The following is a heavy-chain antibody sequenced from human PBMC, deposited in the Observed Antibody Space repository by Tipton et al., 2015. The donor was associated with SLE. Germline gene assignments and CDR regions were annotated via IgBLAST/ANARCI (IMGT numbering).Heavy chain of an antibody. Sequence: TLSLTCAVYGGSFSGYYWSWIRQPPGKGLEWIGEINHSGSTNYNPSLKSRVTISVDTSKNQFSLKLSSVTAADTAVYYCARGGGLEWTIYYYYGMDVWGQGTAVTVSS. J-gene: IGHJ6*02. V-gene: IGHV4-34*01. D-gene: IGHD3-3*01. CDR1: GGSFSGYY. CDR3: ARGGGLEWTIYYYYGMDV. CDR2: INHSGST.